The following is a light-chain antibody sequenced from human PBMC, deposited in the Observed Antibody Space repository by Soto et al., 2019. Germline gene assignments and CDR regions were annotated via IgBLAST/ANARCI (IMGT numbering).Light chain of an antibody. CDR1: QSISSY. Sequence: DIRLTQSPPSLSASVGDRVTITCRASQSISSYLNWYQQKPGKAPKLLIYAASSLQSGVPSRFSGSGSGTEFTLTISSLQADDFAVYYCQQRSNWPLTFGGGTKVDIK. J-gene: IGKJ4*01. CDR3: QQRSNWPLT. CDR2: AAS. V-gene: IGKV1-39*01.